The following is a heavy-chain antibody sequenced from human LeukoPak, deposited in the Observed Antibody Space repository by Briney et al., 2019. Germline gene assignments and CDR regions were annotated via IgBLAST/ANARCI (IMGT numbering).Heavy chain of an antibody. V-gene: IGHV4-59*08. CDR3: ARRGPSSWEIGDWFDP. D-gene: IGHD1-26*01. CDR2: IYYSGST. J-gene: IGHJ5*02. CDR1: GGFISSNY. Sequence: PSETLSLTCTVAGGFISSNYWSWIRQPPGKGLEWIGYIYYSGSTNYNPSLKSRVTISVDTSKNQFSLKLNSVTAADTAVYYCARRGPSSWEIGDWFDPWGQGTLVTVSS.